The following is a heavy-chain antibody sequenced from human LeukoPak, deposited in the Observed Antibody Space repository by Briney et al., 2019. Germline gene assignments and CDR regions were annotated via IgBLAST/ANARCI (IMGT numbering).Heavy chain of an antibody. CDR1: GGSFSGYY. Sequence: SETLSLTCAVYGGSFSGYYWSWIRQPPGKGLEWIGEINHSGSTNYNPSLKSRVTISVGTSKNQFSLKLSSVTAADTAVYYCAREFRYYYYGMDVWGQGTTVTVSS. CDR3: AREFRYYYYGMDV. V-gene: IGHV4-34*01. D-gene: IGHD2-21*01. J-gene: IGHJ6*02. CDR2: INHSGST.